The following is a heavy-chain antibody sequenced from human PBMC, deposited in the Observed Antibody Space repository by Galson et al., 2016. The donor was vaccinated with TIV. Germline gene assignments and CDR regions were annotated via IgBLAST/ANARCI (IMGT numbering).Heavy chain of an antibody. Sequence: SVKVSCKASGYTFTSYYMHWVRQAPGQGLEWMGIINPSGGSTSYAHKFQGRVTMTRDTSTSTVYMELSSLRSEDTAVYYCARVLEVAGTDYWGQGTLVTVSS. CDR3: ARVLEVAGTDY. CDR2: INPSGGST. CDR1: GYTFTSYY. J-gene: IGHJ4*02. D-gene: IGHD6-19*01. V-gene: IGHV1-46*01.